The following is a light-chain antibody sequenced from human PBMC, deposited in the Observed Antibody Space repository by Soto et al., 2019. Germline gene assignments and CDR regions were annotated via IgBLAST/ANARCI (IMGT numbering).Light chain of an antibody. CDR2: DVS. CDR3: SSYTSSSTRV. CDR1: SSDVGGYNY. Sequence: QSALTQPASVSGSPGQSITISCTGTSSDVGGYNYVSWYQQHPGKAPKLMIYDVSNRPSGVSNRFSGSKSGNTASLTISVLQAEDEADYYCSSYTSSSTRVFVTGTKLTVL. V-gene: IGLV2-14*01. J-gene: IGLJ1*01.